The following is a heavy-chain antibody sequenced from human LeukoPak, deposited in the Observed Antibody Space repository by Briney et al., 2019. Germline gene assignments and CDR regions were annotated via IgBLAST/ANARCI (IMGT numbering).Heavy chain of an antibody. V-gene: IGHV3-74*01. Sequence: AGGSLRLSCEASGSSFSRSGMHWVRQAPGKGLEWVSRINPDGSVTTYADSVKGRFTISRDNAKNTLYLQMNSLRDEDTAVYYCGRDLSGAPDYWGQGTLVTVSS. CDR2: INPDGSVT. CDR1: GSSFSRSG. CDR3: GRDLSGAPDY. J-gene: IGHJ4*02. D-gene: IGHD5-12*01.